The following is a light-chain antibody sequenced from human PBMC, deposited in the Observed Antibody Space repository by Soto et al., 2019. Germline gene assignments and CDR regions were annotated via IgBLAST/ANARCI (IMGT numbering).Light chain of an antibody. Sequence: QSVLTQPASVSGSPGQSITISCTGTSSDVGAYNYISWYQQHPGKAPKLMIYEVSNRPSGVSTRFSGSKSGNTASLTTSGLQAEDEGDYYCSSYAGSNNFYVFGTGTKLTVL. CDR2: EVS. CDR3: SSYAGSNNFYV. CDR1: SSDVGAYNY. J-gene: IGLJ1*01. V-gene: IGLV2-14*01.